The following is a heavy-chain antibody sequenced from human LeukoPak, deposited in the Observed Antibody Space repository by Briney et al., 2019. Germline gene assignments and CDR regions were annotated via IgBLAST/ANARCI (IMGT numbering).Heavy chain of an antibody. CDR1: GFTFSDYW. CDR3: ARGKYPYSLDV. J-gene: IGHJ6*02. D-gene: IGHD2-2*02. Sequence: GSLRLSCAASGFTFSDYWMHWVRQAPGKGLVWVSGTNSDETSTIYADSVKGRFTISRDNAKNTLYLQMNSLRAEDTALYYCARGKYPYSLDVWGQGTTVSVSS. CDR2: TNSDETST. V-gene: IGHV3-74*01.